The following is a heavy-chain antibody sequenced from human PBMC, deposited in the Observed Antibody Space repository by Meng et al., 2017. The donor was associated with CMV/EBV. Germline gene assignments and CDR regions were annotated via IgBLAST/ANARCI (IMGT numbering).Heavy chain of an antibody. CDR3: ARVSSSEGGIDY. J-gene: IGHJ4*02. CDR1: GYTFTGYY. D-gene: IGHD6-6*01. Sequence: CKASGYTFTGYYMHWVRQAPGQGLEWMGWINPNSGGTNYAQKFQGRVTMTRDTSISTAYMELGRLRSDDTAVYYCARVSSSEGGIDYWGQGTLVTVSS. CDR2: INPNSGGT. V-gene: IGHV1-2*02.